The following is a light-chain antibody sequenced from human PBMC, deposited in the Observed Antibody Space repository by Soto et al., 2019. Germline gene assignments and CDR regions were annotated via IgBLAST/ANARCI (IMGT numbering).Light chain of an antibody. Sequence: DIVMTQSPDSLAVSLCESATINCNSSQSVLHSSNNTNYLSWYQQKPGQPPKLLIYWASTRESGVPDRFSGSGSGTDFTLTISSLQAEDVAVYYCQQYYSTPLTFGGGTKVDI. CDR2: WAS. J-gene: IGKJ4*01. CDR3: QQYYSTPLT. CDR1: QSVLHSSNNTNY. V-gene: IGKV4-1*01.